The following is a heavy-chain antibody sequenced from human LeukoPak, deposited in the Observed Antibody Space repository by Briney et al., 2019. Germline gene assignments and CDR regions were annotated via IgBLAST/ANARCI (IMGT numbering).Heavy chain of an antibody. CDR3: AKNRGGTYKYYMDV. J-gene: IGHJ6*03. CDR1: GFTFNNYA. Sequence: GGSLRLSCAASGFTFNNYAMSWVRQAPGMWLEWLSYVSGSGGATYYAASVKGRFTISRDNSKNTVYLQMGSLRAEDTAVYYCAKNRGGTYKYYMDVWGNGTTVTVSS. D-gene: IGHD1-1*01. CDR2: VSGSGGAT. V-gene: IGHV3-23*01.